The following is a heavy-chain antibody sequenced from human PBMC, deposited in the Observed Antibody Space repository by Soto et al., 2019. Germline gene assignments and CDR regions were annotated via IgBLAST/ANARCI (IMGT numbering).Heavy chain of an antibody. CDR1: GGSFSGYY. J-gene: IGHJ3*02. CDR2: INHSGST. CDR3: ARGLLSRLKPFAFEI. D-gene: IGHD2-15*01. V-gene: IGHV4-34*01. Sequence: SETLSLTCAVYGGSFSGYYWSWIRQPPGKGLEWIGEINHSGSTNYNPSLKSRVTISVDTSKNQFSLKLSSVTAADTAVYYCARGLLSRLKPFAFEIWGQGTMVTVS.